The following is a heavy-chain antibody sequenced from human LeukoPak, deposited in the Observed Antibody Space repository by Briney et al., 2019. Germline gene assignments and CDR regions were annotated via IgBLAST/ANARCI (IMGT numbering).Heavy chain of an antibody. CDR3: AKSLSSGWIYYFDY. D-gene: IGHD6-19*01. CDR1: GFTFSSDA. CDR2: IRESGGST. J-gene: IGHJ4*02. Sequence: GGSLRLSCAASGFTFSSDAMNWVRQAPGKGLEWVTSIRESGGSTFYADSVKGRFTISRDNSKSTLYLQMNNLRAEDTAVYYCAKSLSSGWIYYFDYWGQGTLVTVSS. V-gene: IGHV3-23*01.